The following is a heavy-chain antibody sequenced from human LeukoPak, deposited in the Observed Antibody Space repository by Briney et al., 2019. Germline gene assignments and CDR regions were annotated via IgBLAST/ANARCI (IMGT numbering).Heavy chain of an antibody. CDR3: ARVAEPGLFDY. CDR1: GGTFSSYT. V-gene: IGHV1-69*02. CDR2: IIPIVGIA. D-gene: IGHD1-14*01. J-gene: IGHJ4*02. Sequence: ASVKVSCKGSGGTFSSYTISWGRQAPGQGVEWMGKIIPIVGIANYAQKFQGRVTITADKSTSTAYMELSSLRSEDTAVYYCARVAEPGLFDYWGQGTLVTVSS.